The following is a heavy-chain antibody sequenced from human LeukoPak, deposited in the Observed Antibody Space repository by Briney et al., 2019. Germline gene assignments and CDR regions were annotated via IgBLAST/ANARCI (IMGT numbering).Heavy chain of an antibody. J-gene: IGHJ5*02. CDR1: GFTFSSYG. V-gene: IGHV3-23*01. CDR2: ISGSGGST. CDR3: AKGGPFSTSSQKYFDP. D-gene: IGHD6-6*01. Sequence: GGSLRLSCAASGFTFSSYGMSWVRQAPGKGLEWVSAISGSGGSTYYADSVKGRFTISRDNSKNTVYLQMNSLRDEDTAVFYCAKGGPFSTSSQKYFDPWGQGTLVTVSS.